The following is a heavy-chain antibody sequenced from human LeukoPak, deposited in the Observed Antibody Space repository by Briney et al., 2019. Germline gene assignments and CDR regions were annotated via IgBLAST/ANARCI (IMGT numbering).Heavy chain of an antibody. J-gene: IGHJ4*02. CDR1: GFTFSSYA. V-gene: IGHV3-30*04. CDR2: ISYDGSNK. Sequence: GGSLRLSCAASGFTFSSYAMHWVRQAPGKGLEWVAVISYDGSNKYYADSVKGRFTISRDNSKNTLYLQMNSLRAEDTAVYYCARVRITMIVVAPFDYWGQGTLVTVSS. D-gene: IGHD3-22*01. CDR3: ARVRITMIVVAPFDY.